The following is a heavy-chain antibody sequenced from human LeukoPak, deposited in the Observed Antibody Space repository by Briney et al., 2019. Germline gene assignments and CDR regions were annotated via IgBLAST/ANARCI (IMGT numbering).Heavy chain of an antibody. CDR2: ISSSGSTI. J-gene: IGHJ6*03. Sequence: GGSLRLSCAASGFTFSSYEMNWVRQPPGKGLEWVSYISSSGSTIYYADSVKGRFTISRENAKNSLYLQMNSLRAEDTAVYYCAGGLAAANYYYYMEVWGKGTTVTVSS. V-gene: IGHV3-48*03. CDR3: AGGLAAANYYYYMEV. CDR1: GFTFSSYE. D-gene: IGHD6-13*01.